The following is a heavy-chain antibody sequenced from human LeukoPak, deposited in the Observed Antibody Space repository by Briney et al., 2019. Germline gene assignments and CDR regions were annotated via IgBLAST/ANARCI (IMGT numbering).Heavy chain of an antibody. Sequence: ASVKVSCKASGRTFSSYAISWVRQAPGQGLEWMGGIIPIFGTANYAQKFQGRVTITADESTSTAYMELSSLRSEDTAVYYCARDRVNGSSWYEENWFDPWGQGTLVTVSS. CDR1: GRTFSSYA. CDR2: IIPIFGTA. V-gene: IGHV1-69*13. J-gene: IGHJ5*02. CDR3: ARDRVNGSSWYEENWFDP. D-gene: IGHD6-13*01.